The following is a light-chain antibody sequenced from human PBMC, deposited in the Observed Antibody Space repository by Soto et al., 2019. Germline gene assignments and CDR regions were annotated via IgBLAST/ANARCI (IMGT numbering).Light chain of an antibody. CDR3: ISYTSINLDV. CDR1: SSDVGGYEY. CDR2: DVT. J-gene: IGLJ1*01. Sequence: QSVLTQPASVSGSPGQSISISCTGTSSDVGGYEYVSWYQHHAGKAPKLMIYDVTSRPSGVSSRFSGSKSGNTASLTISGLPAEDEADYYGISYTSINLDVLGTGTKLTVL. V-gene: IGLV2-14*03.